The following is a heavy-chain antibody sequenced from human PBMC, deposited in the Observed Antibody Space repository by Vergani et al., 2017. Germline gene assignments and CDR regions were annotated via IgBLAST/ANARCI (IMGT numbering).Heavy chain of an antibody. J-gene: IGHJ4*01. CDR1: GFIFSDYY. Sequence: HVQLVESGGGLVKPGGSLRLSCVASGFIFSDYYMTWIRQAPGKGLEWVSFINTNGRTTYYADFAKGRFTISRDNAKNSLYLQINSLRDDDTAVFYCVRGYNWDDPPHWGHGTLVTVSS. D-gene: IGHD1-20*01. V-gene: IGHV3-11*04. CDR3: VRGYNWDDPPH. CDR2: INTNGRTT.